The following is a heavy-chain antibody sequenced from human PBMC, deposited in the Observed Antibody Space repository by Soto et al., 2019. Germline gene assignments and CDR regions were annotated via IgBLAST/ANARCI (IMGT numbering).Heavy chain of an antibody. CDR1: GFTVSSYG. J-gene: IGHJ2*01. V-gene: IGHV3-30*18. CDR2: ISRDGGTK. Sequence: QVQLVESGGGVVQPGRSLRLSRAVSGFTVSSYGMHWVRQAPGKGLEWVAVISRDGGTKFYADSVKGRFTISKDNSRNTLFLEMNSLRGDDMAVYYCAKAGGDYPNWYFDLWGRGTLVTVSS. D-gene: IGHD2-21*02. CDR3: AKAGGDYPNWYFDL.